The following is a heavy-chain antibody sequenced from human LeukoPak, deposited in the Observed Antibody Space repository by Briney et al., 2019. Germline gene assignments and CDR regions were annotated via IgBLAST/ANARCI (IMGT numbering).Heavy chain of an antibody. Sequence: SQTLSLTCTVSGGSISSGGYYWSWIRQPPGKGLEWIGFFYYSGSTNYNPSLKSRVTISVDTSKNQFSLKLSSVTAADTAVYYCARAPYGSATNNYYMDVWGKGTTVTVSS. CDR1: GGSISSGGYY. J-gene: IGHJ6*03. CDR3: ARAPYGSATNNYYMDV. V-gene: IGHV4-61*08. D-gene: IGHD3-10*01. CDR2: FYYSGST.